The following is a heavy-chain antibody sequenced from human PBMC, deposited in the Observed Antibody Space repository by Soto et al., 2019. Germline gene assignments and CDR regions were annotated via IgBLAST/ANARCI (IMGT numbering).Heavy chain of an antibody. V-gene: IGHV3-33*08. CDR1: GFTFSYYG. Sequence: QVQLVESGGGVVQPGGSLRLSCAASGFTFSYYGFHWVRQAPGKGLEWVAVMHTGGNEKYYVDSVKGRFTVSRDDSRNIVYLEMGGLRAEDTAEYFCARDADTTGHYSHFDLWGRGALVAVS. CDR2: MHTGGNEK. CDR3: ARDADTTGHYSHFDL. D-gene: IGHD3-9*01. J-gene: IGHJ4*02.